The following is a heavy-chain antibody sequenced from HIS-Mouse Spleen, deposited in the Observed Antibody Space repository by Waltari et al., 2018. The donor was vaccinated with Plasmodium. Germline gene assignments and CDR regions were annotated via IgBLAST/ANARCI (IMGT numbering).Heavy chain of an antibody. CDR1: GFTFSSNW. J-gene: IGHJ2*01. D-gene: IGHD6-13*01. CDR3: ASSWYWYFDL. CDR2: IKQDGSEK. Sequence: EVQLVESGGGLVQTGGSLRLSCAASGFTFSSNWMRWVRQAPGKGLEWVANIKQDGSEKYYVDSVKGRFTISRDNAKNSLYLQMNSLRAEDTAVYYCASSWYWYFDLWGRGTLVTVSS. V-gene: IGHV3-7*01.